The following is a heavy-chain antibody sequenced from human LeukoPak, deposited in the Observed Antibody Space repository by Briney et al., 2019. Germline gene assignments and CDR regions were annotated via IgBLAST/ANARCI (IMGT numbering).Heavy chain of an antibody. J-gene: IGHJ4*02. D-gene: IGHD4-17*01. CDR2: ISGRGGST. V-gene: IGHV3-23*01. CDR1: GFTFSSYV. CDR3: AKGSTEAVN. Sequence: GGSLRLSCAASGFTFSSYVMTWVRQAPGKGLEWVSSISGRGGSTYYADTVKGRFTISRDNSKNPLSLQMNSLRAEDTAIYYCAKGSTEAVNWGQGTLVTVSS.